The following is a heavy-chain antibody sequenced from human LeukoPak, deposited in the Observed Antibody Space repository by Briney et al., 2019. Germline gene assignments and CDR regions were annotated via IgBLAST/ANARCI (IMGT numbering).Heavy chain of an antibody. V-gene: IGHV1-2*02. D-gene: IGHD3-10*01. J-gene: IGHJ4*02. CDR1: GYTITDYY. CDR3: GRRVSRGWTDY. Sequence: ASVKVSCKISGYTITDYYLHWVRQAPGQGLEWMGWINPKSGSTHYAQKFQGRVIMTTDTSLNTAYLELPSLRSDDTAIYFCGRRVSRGWTDYWGQGTVVTASS. CDR2: INPKSGST.